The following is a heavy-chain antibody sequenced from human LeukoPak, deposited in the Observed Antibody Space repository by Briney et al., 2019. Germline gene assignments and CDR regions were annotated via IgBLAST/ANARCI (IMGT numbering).Heavy chain of an antibody. CDR2: IKQDGSEK. D-gene: IGHD5-24*01. CDR3: ASLQFP. Sequence: GGSLRLSCAASGFILSTYWMSWVRQAPGKGLEWVANIKQDGSEKYYVDSVKGRFTISRDNAKNSLYLQMNSLRAEDTALYYCASLQFPWGQGTLVTVSS. CDR1: GFILSTYW. J-gene: IGHJ5*02. V-gene: IGHV3-7*03.